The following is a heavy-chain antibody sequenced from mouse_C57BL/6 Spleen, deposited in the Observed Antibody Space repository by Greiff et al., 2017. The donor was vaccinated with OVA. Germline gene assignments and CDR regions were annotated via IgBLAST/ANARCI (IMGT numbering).Heavy chain of an antibody. CDR3: ARGYSNYLAWFAY. Sequence: EVKLMESGGGLVKPGGSLKLSCAASGFTFSSYAMSWVRQTPEKRLEWVATISDGGSYTYYPDNVKGRFTISRDNAKNNLYLQMRHLKSEDTAMYYCARGYSNYLAWFAYWGQGTLVTVSA. J-gene: IGHJ3*01. V-gene: IGHV5-4*03. CDR1: GFTFSSYA. CDR2: ISDGGSYT. D-gene: IGHD2-5*01.